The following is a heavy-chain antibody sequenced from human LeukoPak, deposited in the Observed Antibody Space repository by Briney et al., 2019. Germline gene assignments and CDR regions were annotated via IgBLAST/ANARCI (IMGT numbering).Heavy chain of an antibody. D-gene: IGHD1-7*01. Sequence: PGESLRLSCAASGFTFTNAWMSWVRQAPGKGLEWVGRIKNKGEGETTDYAAPVKGRFTISRDDSENTLFLQMHSLETEDTALYYCVWNSEHYFDFWGQGSLVTVSS. V-gene: IGHV3-15*01. CDR1: GFTFTNAW. CDR3: VWNSEHYFDF. CDR2: IKNKGEGETT. J-gene: IGHJ4*02.